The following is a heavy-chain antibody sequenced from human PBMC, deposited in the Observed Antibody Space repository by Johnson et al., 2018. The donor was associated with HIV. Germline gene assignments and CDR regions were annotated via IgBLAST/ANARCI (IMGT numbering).Heavy chain of an antibody. D-gene: IGHD4-23*01. CDR3: AGWGVVTPHAFDI. Sequence: QVQLVESGGGVVQPGRSLRLSCAASGFAFSNYGMHWVRQAPGKGLEWVAFIRYDGSNKYYADSVKGRFTISRDNSKNTLYLQMNSLRAEDTAVYSCAGWGVVTPHAFDIWGQGTMVTVSS. V-gene: IGHV3-30*02. CDR1: GFAFSNYG. CDR2: IRYDGSNK. J-gene: IGHJ3*02.